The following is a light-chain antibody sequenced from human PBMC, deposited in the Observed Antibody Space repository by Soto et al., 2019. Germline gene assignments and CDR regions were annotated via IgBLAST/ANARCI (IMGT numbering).Light chain of an antibody. CDR2: GAS. J-gene: IGKJ5*01. CDR3: QQYNNWPLT. CDR1: QSVSSN. Sequence: IVPTQSPATLSVSPGERATLSCRASQSVSSNLAWHQQRHGRAPRILIYGASTRDTGVPARFSGGGSGTEFTLTITSLQSEDFEVYWCQQYNNWPLTFGPGKRLEIK. V-gene: IGKV3D-15*01.